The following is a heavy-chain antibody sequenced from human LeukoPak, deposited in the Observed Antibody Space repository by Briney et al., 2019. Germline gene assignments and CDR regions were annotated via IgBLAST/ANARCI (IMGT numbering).Heavy chain of an antibody. J-gene: IGHJ4*02. CDR2: ISTGSSFI. V-gene: IGHV3-21*01. Sequence: GGSLRLSCAASGFTFSSYSMNWVRQAPGKGLEWVSSISTGSSFIYYADSVKGRFTISRDIAKNSLYLQMNSLRAEDTAVYYCARTDYYDKSIDYWGQGTLVSVSS. D-gene: IGHD3-22*01. CDR3: ARTDYYDKSIDY. CDR1: GFTFSSYS.